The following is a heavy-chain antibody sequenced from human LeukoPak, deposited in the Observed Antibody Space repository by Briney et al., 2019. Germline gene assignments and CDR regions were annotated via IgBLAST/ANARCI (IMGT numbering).Heavy chain of an antibody. V-gene: IGHV3-48*02. CDR2: ISSSSSTM. J-gene: IGHJ4*02. CDR3: ARAILPDGSGSCYFDY. CDR1: GFTFSSYS. Sequence: GGSLRLSCAASGFTFSSYSMNWVRQAPGKGLEWLSYISSSSSTMYYADSVKGRFTISRDNAKNSLYLQMNSLRDEDTAVYYCARAILPDGSGSCYFDYWGQGTLVTVSS. D-gene: IGHD3-10*01.